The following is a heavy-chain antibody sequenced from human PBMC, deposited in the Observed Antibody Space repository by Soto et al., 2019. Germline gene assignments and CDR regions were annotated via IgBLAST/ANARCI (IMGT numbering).Heavy chain of an antibody. D-gene: IGHD4-17*01. Sequence: PAGSLRISCAASGFTGRSDGMNRVRQAPGKGLEWVAVLCYDGSNKYYADSVKCRFTISRDNSKNKLYLQMNSLRAEDTAVYYCAIPIYGGHYYYYGMDVWGQGTTVTVSS. J-gene: IGHJ6*02. V-gene: IGHV3-33*01. CDR1: GFTGRSDG. CDR3: AIPIYGGHYYYYGMDV. CDR2: LCYDGSNK.